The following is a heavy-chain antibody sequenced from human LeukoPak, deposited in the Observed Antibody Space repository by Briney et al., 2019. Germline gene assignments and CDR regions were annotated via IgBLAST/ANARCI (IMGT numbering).Heavy chain of an antibody. Sequence: SETLSLTCTVSGGSISSYYWTWIRQSAGKGLEWIGRINTSGSTNYNPSLRSRVTTSVNTSKNQFSLNLTSVTAADTAVYSCAREGGDPRWLDPWGQGTLVTVSS. CDR1: GGSISSYY. J-gene: IGHJ5*02. D-gene: IGHD6-25*01. CDR3: AREGGDPRWLDP. CDR2: INTSGST. V-gene: IGHV4-4*07.